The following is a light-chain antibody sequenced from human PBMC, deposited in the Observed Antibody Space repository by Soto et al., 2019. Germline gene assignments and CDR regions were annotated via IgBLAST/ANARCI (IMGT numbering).Light chain of an antibody. V-gene: IGKV3-11*01. CDR2: DTS. CDR1: QSVSRY. CDR3: QQRSNWPYT. Sequence: EIVLTQSPATLSLSPGERATLSCRASQSVSRYLAWFQHKPGQAPRVPIYDTSNRATGIPARFSGSGSGTDFTLTISSLEPEDFAVYYCQQRSNWPYTFGQGTKLEIK. J-gene: IGKJ2*01.